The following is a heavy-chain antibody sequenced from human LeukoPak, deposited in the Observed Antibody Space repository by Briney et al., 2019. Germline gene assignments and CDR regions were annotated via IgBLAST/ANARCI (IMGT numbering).Heavy chain of an antibody. J-gene: IGHJ4*02. V-gene: IGHV5-51*01. CDR1: GYSFKYW. CDR2: IYSGDSQT. D-gene: IGHD4-17*01. Sequence: GESLKISCKGSGYSFKYWIGWVRRMPGKGLEWMGIIYSGDSQTKYSPSFQGRVTISIDNSITTAYLQWSSLEASDTAMYYCASARHGDFVWDYWGQGTLVTVSS. CDR3: ASARHGDFVWDY.